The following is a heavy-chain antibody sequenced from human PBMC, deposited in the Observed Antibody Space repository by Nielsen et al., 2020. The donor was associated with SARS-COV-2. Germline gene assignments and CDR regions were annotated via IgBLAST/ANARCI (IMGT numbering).Heavy chain of an antibody. CDR2: ISSSSSYI. Sequence: GESLKISCAASGFTFSSYSMNWVRQAPGKGLEWVSSISSSSSYIYYADSVKGRFTISRDNAKNSLYLQMNSLRAEDTAVYYCARDRFSIAAFYYWGQGTLVTVSS. J-gene: IGHJ4*02. D-gene: IGHD6-6*01. CDR1: GFTFSSYS. CDR3: ARDRFSIAAFYY. V-gene: IGHV3-21*01.